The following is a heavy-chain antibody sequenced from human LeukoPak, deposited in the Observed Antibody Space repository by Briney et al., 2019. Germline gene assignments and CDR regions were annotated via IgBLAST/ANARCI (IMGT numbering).Heavy chain of an antibody. V-gene: IGHV4-34*01. J-gene: IGHJ6*03. CDR1: GGSFSDYF. CDR3: ARMRGGGIGYSNYMDV. Sequence: SETLSLTCAVFGGSFSDYFWSWIRQPPGKGLEWIGEIDHSGGTNYNPSLKSRVTISVDTSKKQFSLKVTSVTAADAAVYYCARMRGGGIGYSNYMDVWGKGTTGIVSS. CDR2: IDHSGGT. D-gene: IGHD2-15*01.